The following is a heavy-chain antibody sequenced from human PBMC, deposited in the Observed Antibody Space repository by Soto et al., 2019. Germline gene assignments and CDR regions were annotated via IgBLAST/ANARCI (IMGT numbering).Heavy chain of an antibody. V-gene: IGHV1-2*02. CDR1: GYTFTGHY. CDR3: GRGRSGQIVVFY. CDR2: IGPESGDT. Sequence: ASVKVSCKASGYTFTGHYIHRARQAPEQGPEWMGEIGPESGDTRYAQKFQGRVTMTRDTSITTVYMELKNLSPDDTAVYYCGRGRSGQIVVFYWGQGTPVTVS. D-gene: IGHD1-26*01. J-gene: IGHJ4*02.